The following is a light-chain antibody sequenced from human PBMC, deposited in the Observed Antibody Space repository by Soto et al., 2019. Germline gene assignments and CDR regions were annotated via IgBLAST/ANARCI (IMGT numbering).Light chain of an antibody. Sequence: DMMLTQSPGTLTMSPGERATLSCRASQSVSNSYLAWFQQKPGQAPRLLISRTSSRATGVPDRFSGSGSGTDFTLTISRLEPEDFAVYYCQQYGRSPGTFGQGTKVDIK. CDR2: RTS. J-gene: IGKJ1*01. CDR1: QSVSNSY. V-gene: IGKV3-20*01. CDR3: QQYGRSPGT.